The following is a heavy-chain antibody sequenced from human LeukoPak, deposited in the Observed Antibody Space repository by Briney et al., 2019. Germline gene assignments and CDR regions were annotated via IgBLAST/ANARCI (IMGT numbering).Heavy chain of an antibody. CDR1: GYTFTGYY. D-gene: IGHD3-9*01. CDR3: ARGDILTGYYSVYYYYMDV. J-gene: IGHJ6*03. CDR2: INPNSGGT. Sequence: ASVKVSCKASGYTFTGYYMHWVRQAPGQGLEWMGRINPNSGGTNYAQKFQGRGTMTRDTSISTAYMELSRLRSDDTAVYYCARGDILTGYYSVYYYYMDVWGKGTTVTVSS. V-gene: IGHV1-2*06.